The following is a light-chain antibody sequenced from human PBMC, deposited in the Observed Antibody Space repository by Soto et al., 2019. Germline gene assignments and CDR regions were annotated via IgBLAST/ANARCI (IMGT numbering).Light chain of an antibody. V-gene: IGKV3-15*01. CDR2: GAS. J-gene: IGKJ1*01. CDR1: RSVYSN. Sequence: EIVMTQSAATLSVSPGDRATLSCRASRSVYSNLAWNQQKPGQAPRLLIYGASTRATGVPARFSGSGSGTEFTLTISSLQSEDFAEYHCQQYNNWPQTFGQGTKVDIK. CDR3: QQYNNWPQT.